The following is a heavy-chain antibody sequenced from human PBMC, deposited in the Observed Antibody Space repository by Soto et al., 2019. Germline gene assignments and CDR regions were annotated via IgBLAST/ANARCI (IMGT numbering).Heavy chain of an antibody. Sequence: SVKVSCKASGGTFSSYAISWVRQAPGQGLEWMGGIIPIFGTANYAQKFQGRVTITADESTSTAYMELSSLRAEDTAVYYCAGYYYDSSGYYFDYWGQGTLVTLSS. CDR2: IIPIFGTA. CDR1: GGTFSSYA. D-gene: IGHD3-22*01. V-gene: IGHV1-69*13. J-gene: IGHJ4*02. CDR3: AGYYYDSSGYYFDY.